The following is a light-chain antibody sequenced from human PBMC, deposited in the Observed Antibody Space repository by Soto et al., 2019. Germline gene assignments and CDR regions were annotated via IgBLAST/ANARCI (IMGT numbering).Light chain of an antibody. J-gene: IGKJ4*01. CDR1: QSVSTNY. Sequence: EIVLTPSPGTLSLSPVERATLSCVASQSVSTNYLAWYQQKPGLAPRLLIYDASSRATGISDRFSGSGSGTDFTLTISRLEPEDFAVYYCQQYGSSPTFGGGTKVDIK. CDR2: DAS. CDR3: QQYGSSPT. V-gene: IGKV3D-20*01.